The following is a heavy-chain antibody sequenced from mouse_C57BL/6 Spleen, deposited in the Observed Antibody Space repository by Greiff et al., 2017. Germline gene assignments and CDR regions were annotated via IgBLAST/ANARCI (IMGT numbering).Heavy chain of an antibody. Sequence: EVQLQQSGAELVKPGASVKFSCTASGYNFTDYYMHWVKQRTEQGLEWIGRIDPEDGDTKYDTKFKGKATITADTSSNTAYMQLSSLTSEDSAVYYCASCSFNYFDYWGQGTTLTVSS. CDR1: GYNFTDYY. CDR2: IDPEDGDT. V-gene: IGHV14-2*01. D-gene: IGHD1-1*01. J-gene: IGHJ2*01. CDR3: ASCSFNYFDY.